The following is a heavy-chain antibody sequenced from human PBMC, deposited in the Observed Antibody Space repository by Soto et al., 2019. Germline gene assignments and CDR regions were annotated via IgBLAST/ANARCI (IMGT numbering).Heavy chain of an antibody. CDR1: GFTFSNAW. CDR3: TTNLDCSSTSCLVY. J-gene: IGHJ4*02. Sequence: GGSLRLSCAASGFTFSNAWMSWVRQAPGKGLEWVGRIKSKTDGGTTDYAAPVKGRFTISRDDSKNTLYLQMNSLKTEDTAVYYCTTNLDCSSTSCLVYWGQGTLVTVSS. CDR2: IKSKTDGGTT. D-gene: IGHD2-2*01. V-gene: IGHV3-15*01.